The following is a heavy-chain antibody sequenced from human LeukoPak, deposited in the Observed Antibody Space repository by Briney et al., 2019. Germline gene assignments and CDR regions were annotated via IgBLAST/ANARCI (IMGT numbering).Heavy chain of an antibody. CDR3: AKSRGDISPDY. V-gene: IGHV3-30*18. D-gene: IGHD2-15*01. Sequence: GGSLRLSCAASGFTFSAYGIHWVRQAPGKGLEWVAVITNDGSEKYYADSVKGRFTISRDNSKNTLYLQMNSLRAEDTAVYYCAKSRGDISPDYWGQGTLVTVSS. CDR1: GFTFSAYG. CDR2: ITNDGSEK. J-gene: IGHJ4*02.